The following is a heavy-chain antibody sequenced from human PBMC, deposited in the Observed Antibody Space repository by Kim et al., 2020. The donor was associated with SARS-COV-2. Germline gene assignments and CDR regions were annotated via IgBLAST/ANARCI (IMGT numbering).Heavy chain of an antibody. Sequence: GGSLRLSCAASGFTFHNYAMHWVRQAPGKGLEWGSGVTWNSGNIAYAASVKGRFTISRDNAKNSLYLQMSSLRAEDTALYYCAKGNGIAVADTGIYFDTWGQGTLVHVSS. V-gene: IGHV3-9*01. CDR1: GFTFHNYA. CDR2: VTWNSGNI. J-gene: IGHJ4*02. D-gene: IGHD6-19*01. CDR3: AKGNGIAVADTGIYFDT.